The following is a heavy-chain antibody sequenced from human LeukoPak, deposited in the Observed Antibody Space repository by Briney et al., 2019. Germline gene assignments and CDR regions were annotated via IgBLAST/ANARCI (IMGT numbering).Heavy chain of an antibody. D-gene: IGHD5-24*01. CDR2: IYSGGST. V-gene: IGHV3-66*01. CDR1: GFTVSSNY. Sequence: PGGSLRLSCAASGFTVSSNYMRWVRQAPGKGLEWVSVIYSGGSTDYKDSVKDRFIISRDNSKNTLYLQMNSLRAEDTAVYYCAKEMATMNAFDIWGHGTMVTVSS. CDR3: AKEMATMNAFDI. J-gene: IGHJ3*02.